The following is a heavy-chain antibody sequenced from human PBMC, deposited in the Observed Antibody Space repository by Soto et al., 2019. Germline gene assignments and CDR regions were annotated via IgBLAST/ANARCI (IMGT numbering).Heavy chain of an antibody. D-gene: IGHD4-4*01. CDR1: GFSFSSAW. Sequence: GGSLRLSCAASGFSFSSAWMSWVRQTPEKGLEWVGRIKSKSDGGTTDYAAPVKGRFTISRDDSENTLYLQMNSLKTEDTAVYYCTTDRFYSPVDHWGLGTLVTVSS. CDR3: TTDRFYSPVDH. V-gene: IGHV3-15*01. CDR2: IKSKSDGGTT. J-gene: IGHJ4*02.